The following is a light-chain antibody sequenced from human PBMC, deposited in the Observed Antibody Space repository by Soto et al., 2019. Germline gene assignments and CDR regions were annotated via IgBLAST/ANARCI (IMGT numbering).Light chain of an antibody. CDR3: QHYGTSAL. V-gene: IGKV3-20*01. J-gene: IGKJ3*01. CDR2: GAS. CDR1: ESVSTSY. Sequence: EIVLTQSPGTLSLSPGERATLSCRASESVSTSYLAWYQQKPGQAPRLLISGASGRATGIPDRFSVSASGTDFTRTISRLEPEDFAVYYCQHYGTSALFGPGTKVDIK.